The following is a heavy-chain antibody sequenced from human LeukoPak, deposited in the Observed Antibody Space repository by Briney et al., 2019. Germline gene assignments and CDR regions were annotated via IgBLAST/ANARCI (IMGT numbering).Heavy chain of an antibody. CDR3: AKRLYYDSSGYYYHNWFDP. CDR1: GFTLRSYG. J-gene: IGHJ5*02. Sequence: GRSLRLSCAASGFTLRSYGMHWVRQAPGKGLEWVAVISYDGSNKYYADSVKGRFTISRDNSKNTLYLQMNSLRAEDTAVYYCAKRLYYDSSGYYYHNWFDPWGQGTLVTVSS. D-gene: IGHD3-22*01. V-gene: IGHV3-30*18. CDR2: ISYDGSNK.